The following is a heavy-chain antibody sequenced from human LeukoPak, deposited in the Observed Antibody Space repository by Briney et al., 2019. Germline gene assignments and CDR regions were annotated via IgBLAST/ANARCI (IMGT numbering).Heavy chain of an antibody. Sequence: SGTPSLACGVSGGSITNTNYWTWVRQPPGKGLEWIGEVNRQGSTNYNPSLMGRVAISVDTSENHISLQLTSVTAADTAVYYCAREGGPYRPLDYSGQGTLVTVSS. CDR2: VNRQGST. CDR1: GGSITNTNY. V-gene: IGHV4-4*02. CDR3: AREGGPYRPLDY. J-gene: IGHJ4*02.